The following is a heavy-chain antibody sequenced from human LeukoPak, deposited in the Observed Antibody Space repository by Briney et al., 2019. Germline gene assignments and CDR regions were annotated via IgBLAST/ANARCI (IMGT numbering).Heavy chain of an antibody. CDR2: IIPIFGTA. V-gene: IGHV1-69*13. CDR3: ARDCRYNWNDGGAEAFDI. Sequence: ASVKVSCKASGYTFTGYYLHWVRQAPGQGLEWMGGIIPIFGTANYAQKFQGRVTITADESTSTAYMELSSLRSEDTAVYYCARDCRYNWNDGGAEAFDIWGQGTMVTVSS. CDR1: GYTFTGYY. D-gene: IGHD1-1*01. J-gene: IGHJ3*02.